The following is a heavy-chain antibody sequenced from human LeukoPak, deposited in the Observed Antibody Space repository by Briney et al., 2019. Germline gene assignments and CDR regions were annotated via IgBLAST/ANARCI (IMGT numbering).Heavy chain of an antibody. D-gene: IGHD5-18*01. CDR3: ARGLGDTAMATDY. V-gene: IGHV1-69*04. J-gene: IGHJ4*02. Sequence: GASVKVSCKASGGTFSSYAISWVRQARGQGLEWMGRIIPILGIANYAQKFQGRVTITADKSTSTAYMELSSLRSEDTAVYYCARGLGDTAMATDYWGQGTLVTVSS. CDR2: IIPILGIA. CDR1: GGTFSSYA.